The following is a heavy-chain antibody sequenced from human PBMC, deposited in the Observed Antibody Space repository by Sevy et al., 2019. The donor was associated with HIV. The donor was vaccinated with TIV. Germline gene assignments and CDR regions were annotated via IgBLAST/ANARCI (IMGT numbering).Heavy chain of an antibody. CDR1: GFTFSSYA. V-gene: IGHV3-64*01. CDR3: ARGQLTSSPRNSAFDI. D-gene: IGHD1-1*01. CDR2: ISSNGGST. Sequence: GGSLRLSCTASGFTFSSYAMHWVRQAPGKGLEYVSAISSNGGSTYYANSVKGRFTISRDNSKNTLYLQMGSLRAEDMAVYYCARGQLTSSPRNSAFDIWGQGTMVTVSS. J-gene: IGHJ3*02.